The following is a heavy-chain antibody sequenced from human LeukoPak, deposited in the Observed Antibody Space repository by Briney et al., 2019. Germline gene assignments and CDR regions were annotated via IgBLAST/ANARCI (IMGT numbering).Heavy chain of an antibody. Sequence: ASETLSLTCTVSGGSISSSSYYWGWIRQPPGKGLEWIGSIYYGGSTYYNPSLKSRVTISVDTSKNQFSLKLSSVTAADTAVYYCAKDPGGSYYSRWFDPWGQGTLVTVSS. CDR3: AKDPGGSYYSRWFDP. CDR1: GGSISSSSYY. D-gene: IGHD1-26*01. J-gene: IGHJ5*02. V-gene: IGHV4-39*02. CDR2: IYYGGST.